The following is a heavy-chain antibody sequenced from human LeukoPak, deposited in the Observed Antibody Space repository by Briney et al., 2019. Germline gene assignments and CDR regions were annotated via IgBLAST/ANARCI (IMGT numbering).Heavy chain of an antibody. CDR2: IIPIFGTA. V-gene: IGHV1-69*13. Sequence: SVKVSCKASGGTFSSYAISWVRRAPGQGLEWMGGIIPIFGTANYAQKFQGRVTITADESTSTAYMELSSLRSEDTAVYYCAWGVIAAEPTRFDYWGQGTLVTVSS. CDR3: AWGVIAAEPTRFDY. J-gene: IGHJ4*02. D-gene: IGHD6-13*01. CDR1: GGTFSSYA.